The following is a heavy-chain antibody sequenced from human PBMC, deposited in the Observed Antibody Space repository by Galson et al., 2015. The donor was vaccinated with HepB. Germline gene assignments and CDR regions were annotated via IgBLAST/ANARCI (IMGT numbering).Heavy chain of an antibody. Sequence: SLRLSCAASGFTFSSYSMNWVRQAPGKGLEWVSYISSSSTIYYADSVKGRFTISRDNAKNSLYLQMNSLRAEDTAVYYCARDQRLRLDYWGQGTLVTVSS. CDR1: GFTFSSYS. CDR2: ISSSSTI. V-gene: IGHV3-48*01. J-gene: IGHJ4*02. D-gene: IGHD6-25*01. CDR3: ARDQRLRLDY.